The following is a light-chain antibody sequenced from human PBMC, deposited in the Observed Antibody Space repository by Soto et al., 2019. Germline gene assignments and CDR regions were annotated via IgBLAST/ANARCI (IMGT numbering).Light chain of an antibody. V-gene: IGKV1-39*01. CDR2: AAS. CDR3: QQSYRAPLT. J-gene: IGKJ3*01. CDR1: QTINTY. Sequence: DIQMTQSPSSLSASVGDRVTITCRASQTINTYLNWYQQKPGKAPKLLIHAASSLQSGVPSRFSGSGSGTDFTLTISSLQPEDFATYYYQQSYRAPLTFGPGTKVDIK.